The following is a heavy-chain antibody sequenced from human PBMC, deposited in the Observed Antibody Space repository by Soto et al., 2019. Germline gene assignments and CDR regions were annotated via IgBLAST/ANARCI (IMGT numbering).Heavy chain of an antibody. CDR1: GGPVSSGSYY. Sequence: PSETLSLTCNVSGGPVSSGSYYWSWIRQPPGKGMECIGYIYYSGSTNYNPSLKSRVTISVDTSKNQFSLKVSPVTAADTAVYYCASSSGNSYGYPDAFDIWGQGTMVTVS. V-gene: IGHV4-61*01. D-gene: IGHD5-18*01. CDR2: IYYSGST. CDR3: ASSSGNSYGYPDAFDI. J-gene: IGHJ3*02.